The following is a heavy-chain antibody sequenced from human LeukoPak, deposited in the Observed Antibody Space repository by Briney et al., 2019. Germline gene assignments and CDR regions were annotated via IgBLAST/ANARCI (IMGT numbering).Heavy chain of an antibody. D-gene: IGHD3-10*01. CDR2: IYYTGST. CDR3: ARVRRRGGIDY. V-gene: IGHV4-30-4*01. CDR1: GGSISSGDYF. J-gene: IGHJ4*02. Sequence: SETLSLTCTVSGGSISSGDYFWTWVRQPPGRGLECIGYIYYTGSTYYTPSLKSRVTITVDTSNNQFSLKVTSVTAADTAVYYCARVRRRGGIDYWGQGTLVIVSS.